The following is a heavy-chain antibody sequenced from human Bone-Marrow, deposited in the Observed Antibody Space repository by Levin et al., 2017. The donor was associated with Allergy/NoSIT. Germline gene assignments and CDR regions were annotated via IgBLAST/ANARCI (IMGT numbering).Heavy chain of an antibody. CDR2: ISNDGRNK. CDR1: GFTFSTYA. CDR3: ARGHGCNFWSGYNAGTENEYFQY. J-gene: IGHJ1*01. Sequence: SCAASGFTFSTYAMHWVRQAPDKGLDWVAFISNDGRNKNYADSVKGRFIISRDNSNNTMYLQLNSLRAEDTAVYFCARGHGCNFWSGYNAGTENEYFQYRGQGTLVTVS. D-gene: IGHD3-3*01. V-gene: IGHV3-30*04.